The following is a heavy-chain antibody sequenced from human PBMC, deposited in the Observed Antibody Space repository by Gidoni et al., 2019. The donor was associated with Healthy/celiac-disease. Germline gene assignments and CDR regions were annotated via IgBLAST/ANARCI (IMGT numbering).Heavy chain of an antibody. CDR2: IIPLFGTA. CDR3: ARAVWTTVTLYYYYGMDV. J-gene: IGHJ6*02. D-gene: IGHD4-17*01. V-gene: IGHV1-69*01. Sequence: QVQLVQSGAEVKKPGSSVKVSCKASGGTFRSYAISWVRQAPGQALEWMGGIIPLFGTANYAQKFQGRVTITADESTSTAYMELSSLRSEDTAVYYCARAVWTTVTLYYYYGMDVWGQGTTVTVS. CDR1: GGTFRSYA.